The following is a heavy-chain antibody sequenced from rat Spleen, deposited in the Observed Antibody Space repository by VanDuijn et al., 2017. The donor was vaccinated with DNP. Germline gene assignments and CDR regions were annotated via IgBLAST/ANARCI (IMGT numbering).Heavy chain of an antibody. Sequence: EVQLQESGPGLVKPSQSLSLTCSVTGYSITGNYWGWIRKFPGNKMEYIGYISYSGSTRYNPSLKIRISITRDTSKNQFFLQLNSLTTEDTATYYCARLRLEWEVRAMDAWGQGTSVTVSS. J-gene: IGHJ4*01. CDR2: ISYSGST. V-gene: IGHV3-1*01. CDR3: ARLRLEWEVRAMDA. CDR1: GYSITGNY. D-gene: IGHD1-1*01.